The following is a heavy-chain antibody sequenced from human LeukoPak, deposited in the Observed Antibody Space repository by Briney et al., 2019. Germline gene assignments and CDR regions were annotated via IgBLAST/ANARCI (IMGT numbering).Heavy chain of an antibody. CDR3: ARTRGYNYGYSDY. V-gene: IGHV3-48*01. J-gene: IGHJ4*02. Sequence: PGGSLRLSCAASGFTFRSYDMHWVRQAPGKGLEWVSYISTSSSAIYYTDSVKGRFTISRDNAKNSLYLQMNSLRAEDTAVYYCARTRGYNYGYSDYWGQGTLVTVSS. CDR2: ISTSSSAI. D-gene: IGHD5-18*01. CDR1: GFTFRSYD.